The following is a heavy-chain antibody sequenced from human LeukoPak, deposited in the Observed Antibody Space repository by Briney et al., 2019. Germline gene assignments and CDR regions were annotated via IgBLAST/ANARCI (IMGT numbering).Heavy chain of an antibody. Sequence: SQTLSLTCAISGDIVSSNSAAWNWIRQSPSRGLEWLGRTYYRSKWYNDYAVSVKSRITINPDTSKNQFSLQLNSVTPEDTAVYYCAREPYYYDSSGYRHGHAFDIWGQGTMVTVSS. CDR2: TYYRSKWYN. D-gene: IGHD3-22*01. V-gene: IGHV6-1*01. J-gene: IGHJ3*02. CDR3: AREPYYYDSSGYRHGHAFDI. CDR1: GDIVSSNSAA.